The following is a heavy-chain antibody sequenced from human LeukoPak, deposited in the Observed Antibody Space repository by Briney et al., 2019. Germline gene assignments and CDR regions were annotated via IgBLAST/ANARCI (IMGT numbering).Heavy chain of an antibody. D-gene: IGHD7-27*01. V-gene: IGHV1-2*02. CDR2: INPKSGDT. J-gene: IGHJ2*01. Sequence: GASVKVSCKASGYTFTDHYVHWVRQTPGQGLEWMGWINPKSGDTNYAQKFQGRVTMTRDTSIVTAYMELSSLTPDDTGVYYCGVHWGSGYYFDLWGRGILVTVSS. CDR1: GYTFTDHY. CDR3: GVHWGSGYYFDL.